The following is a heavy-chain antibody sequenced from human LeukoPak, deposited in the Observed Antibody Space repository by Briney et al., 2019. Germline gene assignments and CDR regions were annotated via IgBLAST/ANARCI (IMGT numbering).Heavy chain of an antibody. V-gene: IGHV4-39*01. D-gene: IGHD6-13*01. CDR1: GASINSSTSY. J-gene: IGHJ4*02. CDR2: IYYSGTT. Sequence: PSETLSLTCSVSGASINSSTSYWGWIRQPPGKGLEWIGNIYYSGTTYYSPSLRSRLTISVDASKSQFSLILSSVTAADTAVYYCARQGRASLKRRSFDYWGQGALVTVSS. CDR3: ARQGRASLKRRSFDY.